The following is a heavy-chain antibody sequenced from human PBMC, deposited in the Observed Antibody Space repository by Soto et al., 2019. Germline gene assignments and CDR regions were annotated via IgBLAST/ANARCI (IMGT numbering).Heavy chain of an antibody. CDR2: IYPGDSDT. CDR1: VYSFTSYL. Sequence: LXISCKGSVYSFTSYLIGWVRQMPWKGLEWMGIIYPGDSDTRYSPSFQGQVTISADKSISTAYLQWSSLKASDTAMYYCARRGKLWGRGDWFDPWGQGTLVTVSS. CDR3: ARRGKLWGRGDWFDP. D-gene: IGHD2-21*01. V-gene: IGHV5-51*01. J-gene: IGHJ5*02.